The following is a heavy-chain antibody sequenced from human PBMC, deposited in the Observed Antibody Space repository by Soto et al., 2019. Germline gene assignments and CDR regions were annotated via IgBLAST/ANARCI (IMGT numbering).Heavy chain of an antibody. CDR3: ARAVESRYFDY. J-gene: IGHJ4*02. Sequence: SETLSLTCTVSGDCICRCGYYWCWIRQHPGKGLEWIAYIYYNGNTYYTPSLKSRLTISRDTSKNQFSLNLSSVTAADTAVYFCARAVESRYFDYWGQGTLVTVSS. CDR1: GDCICRCGYY. V-gene: IGHV4-31*03. CDR2: IYYNGNT. D-gene: IGHD2-15*01.